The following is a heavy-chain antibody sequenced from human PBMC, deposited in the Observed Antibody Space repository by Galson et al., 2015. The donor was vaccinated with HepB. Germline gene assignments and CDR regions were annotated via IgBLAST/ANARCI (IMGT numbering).Heavy chain of an antibody. Sequence: SVKVSCKASGYTFSSYDINWVRQATGQGLEWMGWMNPNSGHTGNAQKFQGRLTVTRDTSISTAYMELTSLTSEDTAVYYCARVENTVMIWGFLGYAMDVWGQGTTVTVSS. CDR1: GYTFSSYD. J-gene: IGHJ6*02. CDR3: ARVENTVMIWGFLGYAMDV. V-gene: IGHV1-8*01. CDR2: MNPNSGHT. D-gene: IGHD3/OR15-3a*01.